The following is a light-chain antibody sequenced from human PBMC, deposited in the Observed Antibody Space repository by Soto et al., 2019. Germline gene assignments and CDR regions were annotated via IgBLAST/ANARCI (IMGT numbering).Light chain of an antibody. Sequence: EIVLTQSPGTLSLSPGEGATVSCRVSQSVGMYLAWYQQKPGQAPRLLIYDASKRAAGIPVRFSGSGSGTDFTLTISSLEPEDYAVYYCQQRINWPTFGQGTKVEIK. CDR3: QQRINWPT. CDR1: QSVGMY. V-gene: IGKV3-11*01. J-gene: IGKJ1*01. CDR2: DAS.